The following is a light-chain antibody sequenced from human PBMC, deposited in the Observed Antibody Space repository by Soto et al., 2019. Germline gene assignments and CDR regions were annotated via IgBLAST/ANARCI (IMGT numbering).Light chain of an antibody. CDR3: CSFAGSNPFPYV. V-gene: IGLV2-18*02. CDR1: STDFVSYNR. CDR2: EVT. Sequence: QSVLTQPPSVSGSPGQSVTISCTGTSTDFVSYNRVSWYQQPPGTAPKLIIYEVTERPSGVSSRFSGSKSGNTASLTVSGLQADDEADYHCCSFAGSNPFPYVFGTGTKLTVL. J-gene: IGLJ1*01.